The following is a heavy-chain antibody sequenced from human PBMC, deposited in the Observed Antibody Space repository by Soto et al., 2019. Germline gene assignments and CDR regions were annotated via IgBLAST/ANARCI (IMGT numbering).Heavy chain of an antibody. CDR3: AREKGTDGYDNSPGGMDY. D-gene: IGHD2-21*02. CDR1: GDSITNFY. V-gene: IGHV4-59*01. J-gene: IGHJ4*02. CDR2: IHHSGTT. Sequence: QVQLQESGPRLVKPSETLSLTCTVSGDSITNFYWSWIRQPPGKGLEWIGYIHHSGTTNYNPSLQSRPTMSVDTSKNEFSLRLSSVTAADTAVYFCAREKGTDGYDNSPGGMDYWGQGTLVTVSS.